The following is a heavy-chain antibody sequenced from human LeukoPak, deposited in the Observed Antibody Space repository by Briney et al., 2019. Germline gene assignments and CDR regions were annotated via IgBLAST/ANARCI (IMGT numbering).Heavy chain of an antibody. V-gene: IGHV3-33*06. CDR2: IWYDGSNK. J-gene: IGHJ6*03. CDR1: GFTFSSYG. Sequence: GRSLRLSCAASGFTFSSYGMHWVRQAPGKGLEWVAVIWYDGSNKYYADSVKGRFTISRDNYKNTLYLQMNSLRAEDTAVYYCAKGVYSSPDYYMDVWGKGTTVTASS. D-gene: IGHD4-11*01. CDR3: AKGVYSSPDYYMDV.